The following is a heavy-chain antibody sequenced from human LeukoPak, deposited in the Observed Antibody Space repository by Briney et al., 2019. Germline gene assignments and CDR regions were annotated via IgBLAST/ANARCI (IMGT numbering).Heavy chain of an antibody. CDR2: IKQDRSEK. J-gene: IGHJ2*01. D-gene: IGHD3-3*01. Sequence: PGGSLRLSCVASGFSFRSYWMSWVRQAPGKGLEWVANIKQDRSEKYFVDSVKGRFTISRDNANNSVYLQMSSLRVDDTAVYYCARAAKGIFGVTSNKSYWFFDLWGRGTLVTVSS. CDR1: GFSFRSYW. CDR3: ARAAKGIFGVTSNKSYWFFDL. V-gene: IGHV3-7*01.